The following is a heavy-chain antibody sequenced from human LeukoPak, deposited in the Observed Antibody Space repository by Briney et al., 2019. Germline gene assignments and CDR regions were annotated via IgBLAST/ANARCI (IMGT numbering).Heavy chain of an antibody. CDR3: ARDSEMWVGGSYDY. Sequence: SQTLSLTCAISGDSVSSNGAAWNWIRQSPSRGLEWLGRTYYRSKWYNDYAVSVKSRITINPDTSKNQFSLQLNSVTPEDTAVYYCARDSEMWVGGSYDYWGQGTLVTVSS. D-gene: IGHD1-26*01. J-gene: IGHJ4*02. CDR2: TYYRSKWYN. V-gene: IGHV6-1*01. CDR1: GDSVSSNGAA.